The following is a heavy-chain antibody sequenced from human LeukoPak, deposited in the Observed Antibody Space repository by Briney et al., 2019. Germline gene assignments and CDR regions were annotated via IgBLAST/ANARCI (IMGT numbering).Heavy chain of an antibody. Sequence: GGSLRLSCAASGFIFSSYAMSWVRQAPGQGLEWVSAISGSGGSTYYADSVKGRFTISRDNSKNTLYLQMNSLRAEDTAVYYCAKAYSSSWYVPGYYYYYMDVWGKGTTVTVS. CDR3: AKAYSSSWYVPGYYYYYMDV. D-gene: IGHD6-13*01. V-gene: IGHV3-23*01. CDR2: ISGSGGST. CDR1: GFIFSSYA. J-gene: IGHJ6*03.